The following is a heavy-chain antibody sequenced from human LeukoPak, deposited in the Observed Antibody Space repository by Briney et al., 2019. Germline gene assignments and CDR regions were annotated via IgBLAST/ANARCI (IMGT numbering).Heavy chain of an antibody. D-gene: IGHD5-12*01. J-gene: IGHJ4*02. CDR3: ARDSGYGGDY. CDR2: IKRDGSEK. Sequence: GSLRLSCAVSGFTFSSYWMSWVRQAPGKGLEWVANIKRDGSEKNYIDSVKGRFTISRDNAKNALYLEMNSLRAEDTAVYYCARDSGYGGDYWGQGTLVTVSS. CDR1: GFTFSSYW. V-gene: IGHV3-7*01.